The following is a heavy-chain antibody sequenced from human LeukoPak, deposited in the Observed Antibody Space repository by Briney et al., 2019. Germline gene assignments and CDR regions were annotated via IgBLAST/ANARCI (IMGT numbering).Heavy chain of an antibody. CDR2: ISYDGSNK. CDR1: GFTFSSYA. Sequence: GRSLRLSCAASGFTFSSYAMRWVRQAPGKGLEWVAVISYDGSNKYYADSVKGRFTISRDNSKNTLYLQMNSLRAEDTAVYYCARDPEGIAVAGTLDYWGQGTLVTVSS. CDR3: ARDPEGIAVAGTLDY. J-gene: IGHJ4*02. V-gene: IGHV3-30*04. D-gene: IGHD6-19*01.